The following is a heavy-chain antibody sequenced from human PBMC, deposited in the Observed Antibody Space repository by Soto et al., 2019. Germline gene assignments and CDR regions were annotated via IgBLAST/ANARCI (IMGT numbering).Heavy chain of an antibody. CDR3: AKEKSFSCCGGSCYSSFDY. J-gene: IGHJ4*02. CDR1: GFTFDDYA. CDR2: ISWNSGSI. D-gene: IGHD2-15*01. V-gene: IGHV3-9*01. Sequence: EVQLVESGGGLVQPGRSLRLSCAASGFTFDDYAMHWVRQAPGKGLEWVSGISWNSGSIGYADSVKGRFTISRDNAKNSLDLEMNSLRAEDKGLYYCAKEKSFSCCGGSCYSSFDYWGQGTLVHVFS.